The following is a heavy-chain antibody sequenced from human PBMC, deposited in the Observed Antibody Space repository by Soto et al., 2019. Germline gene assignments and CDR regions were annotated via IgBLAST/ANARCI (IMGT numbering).Heavy chain of an antibody. J-gene: IGHJ4*02. CDR3: ARGGDPDY. CDR1: GGSISSYY. V-gene: IGHV4-59*12. D-gene: IGHD2-21*02. Sequence: PSETLSLTCPVSGGSISSYYWSWIRQPPGKGLEWIGYIYYSGSTNYNPSLKSRVTISVDTSKNQFSLYLQMNNLRAEDTAVYYCARGGDPDYWGQGTLVTVSS. CDR2: IYYSGST.